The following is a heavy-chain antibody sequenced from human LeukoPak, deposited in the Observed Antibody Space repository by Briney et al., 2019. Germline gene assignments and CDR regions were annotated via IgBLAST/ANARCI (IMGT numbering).Heavy chain of an antibody. D-gene: IGHD3/OR15-3a*01. J-gene: IGHJ4*02. Sequence: GGSLRLSCAASGLTFRSYEMNWVRQAPGKGLEWVSYISSSGITIYYADSVKGRFTISRDNAKSSLYLQMNSLRAEDTAVYYCASGDDFWTSYHFDYWGQGTLVTVSS. CDR1: GLTFRSYE. CDR3: ASGDDFWTSYHFDY. V-gene: IGHV3-48*03. CDR2: ISSSGITI.